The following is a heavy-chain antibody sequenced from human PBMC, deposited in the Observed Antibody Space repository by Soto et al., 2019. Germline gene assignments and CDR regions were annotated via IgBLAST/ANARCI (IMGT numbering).Heavy chain of an antibody. CDR2: ISGSGGST. CDR3: AKESDVVVVAATPFDY. D-gene: IGHD2-15*01. J-gene: IGHJ4*02. CDR1: GFTFSSYA. Sequence: GGSLRLSCAASGFTFSSYAMSWVRQAPGKGLEWVSAISGSGGSTYYADSVKGRFTISRDNSKNTLYLQMNSLRAEDTAVYYCAKESDVVVVAATPFDYWGQGTLVTVSS. V-gene: IGHV3-23*01.